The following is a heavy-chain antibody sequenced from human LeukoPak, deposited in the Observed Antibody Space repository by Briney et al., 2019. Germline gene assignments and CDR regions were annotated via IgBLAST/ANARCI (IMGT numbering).Heavy chain of an antibody. CDR3: GVAPDY. J-gene: IGHJ4*02. D-gene: IGHD3-3*01. CDR2: MYYSGST. V-gene: IGHV4-39*01. CDR1: GGSSFSDTQY. Sequence: SETLSLXCTVSGGSSFSDTQYRDWSRQPPGKGLQWIGSMYYSGSTYYNPSLKSRVTISVDTSKNQFSLKLTSVTAADTAVYYCGVAPDYWGQGTLVTVSS.